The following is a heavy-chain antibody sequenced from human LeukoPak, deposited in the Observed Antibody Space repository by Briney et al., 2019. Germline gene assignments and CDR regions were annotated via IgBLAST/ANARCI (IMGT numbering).Heavy chain of an antibody. D-gene: IGHD3-3*01. Sequence: ASVKVSCKASGYTFTGYYMHWVRQAPGQGLEWMGWINPNSGGTNYAQKFQGRVTMTRDTSISTAYMELSRLRSDDTAVYYCARDRNDFWGGYSSNWFDPWGQGTLVTVSS. CDR3: ARDRNDFWGGYSSNWFDP. J-gene: IGHJ5*02. V-gene: IGHV1-2*02. CDR1: GYTFTGYY. CDR2: INPNSGGT.